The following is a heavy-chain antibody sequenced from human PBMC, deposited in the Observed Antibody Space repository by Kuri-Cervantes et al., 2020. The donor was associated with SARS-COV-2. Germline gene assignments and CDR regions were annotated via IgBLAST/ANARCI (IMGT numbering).Heavy chain of an antibody. CDR1: GYTFTSYA. J-gene: IGHJ6*03. CDR2: INAGNGNT. Sequence: ASVKVSCKASGYTFTSYAMHWVRQAPGQRLEWMGWINAGNGNTKYSQKFQGRVTITRDTSASTAYMELSSLRSEDTAVYYCARVSKNGRKDTYYYYMDVWGKGTTVTVSS. V-gene: IGHV1-3*01. CDR3: ARVSKNGRKDTYYYYMDV.